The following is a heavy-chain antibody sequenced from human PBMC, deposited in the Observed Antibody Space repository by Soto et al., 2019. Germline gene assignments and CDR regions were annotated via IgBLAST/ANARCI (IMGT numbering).Heavy chain of an antibody. Sequence: QAQLVESRGGVVQPGRSLRLSCAASGFTFNNYAMHWVRQAPGKGLERVAVISNDGSNEYYPDSVKGRFTISRDNSKNTLYLEMNSLRAEDTAVYHCARDSRSSGKGAFDIWGQGTMVTVSS. CDR2: ISNDGSNE. CDR3: ARDSRSSGKGAFDI. V-gene: IGHV3-30*03. J-gene: IGHJ3*02. CDR1: GFTFNNYA. D-gene: IGHD3-10*01.